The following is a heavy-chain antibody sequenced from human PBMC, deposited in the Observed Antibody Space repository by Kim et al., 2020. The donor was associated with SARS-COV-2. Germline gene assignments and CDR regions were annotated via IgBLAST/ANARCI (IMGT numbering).Heavy chain of an antibody. CDR2: IWYDGSNK. CDR1: GFTFSSYG. CDR3: AKDRKPYYYGMDV. V-gene: IGHV3-33*06. Sequence: GGSLRLSCAASGFTFSSYGMHWVRQAPGKGLEWVAVIWYDGSNKYYADSVKGRFTISRDNSKNTLYLQINSLRAEDTAVYYCAKDRKPYYYGMDVWGQGTTVTVSS. J-gene: IGHJ6*02.